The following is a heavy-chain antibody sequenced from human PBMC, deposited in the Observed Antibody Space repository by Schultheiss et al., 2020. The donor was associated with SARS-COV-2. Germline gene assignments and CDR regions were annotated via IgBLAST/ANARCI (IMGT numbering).Heavy chain of an antibody. J-gene: IGHJ4*02. CDR3: ARTTYYYDSSGYSIDY. D-gene: IGHD3-22*01. Sequence: GGSLRLSCAASGFTFSSYGMHWVRQAPGKGLEWVAFIRYDGSNKYYADSVKGRFTISRDNSKNTLYLQMNSLRAEDTAVYYCARTTYYYDSSGYSIDYWGQGTLVTVSS. CDR1: GFTFSSYG. CDR2: IRYDGSNK. V-gene: IGHV3-30*02.